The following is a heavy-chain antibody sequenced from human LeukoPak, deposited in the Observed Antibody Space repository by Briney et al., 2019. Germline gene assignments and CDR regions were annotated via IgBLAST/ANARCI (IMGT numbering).Heavy chain of an antibody. CDR2: IYHSGST. J-gene: IGHJ4*02. CDR1: GGSISSSSYY. CDR3: ARHQKAARGTLDY. V-gene: IGHV4-39*01. D-gene: IGHD1-1*01. Sequence: SETLSLTCTVSGGSISSSSYYWGWIRQPPGKGLEWIGSIYHSGSTYYNPSLKSRVTISVDTSKNQFSLKLSSVTAADTAVYYCARHQKAARGTLDYWGQGTLVTVSS.